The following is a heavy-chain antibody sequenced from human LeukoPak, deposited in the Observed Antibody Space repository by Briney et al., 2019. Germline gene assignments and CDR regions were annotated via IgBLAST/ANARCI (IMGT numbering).Heavy chain of an antibody. CDR1: GGSISSYY. CDR3: ARLKVWFDP. J-gene: IGHJ5*02. CDR2: IYTSGST. Sequence: SETLSLTCTVSGGSISSYYWSWIRQPPGKGLEWIGYIYTSGSTNYNPSLKSRVTVSVDTSKNQFSLKLSSVTAADTAVYYCARLKVWFDPWGQGTLVTVSS. V-gene: IGHV4-4*09.